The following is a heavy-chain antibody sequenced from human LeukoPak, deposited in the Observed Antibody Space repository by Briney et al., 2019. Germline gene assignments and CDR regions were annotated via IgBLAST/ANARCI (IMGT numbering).Heavy chain of an antibody. CDR2: ISYDGSNK. Sequence: PGRSLRLSCAASGFTFSSYAMHWVRQAPGKGLEWVAVISYDGSNKYYADSVKGRFTISRDNSKNTLYLQMNSLRAEDTAVYYCARSGSGSYYNWKDAFDIWGQGTMVTVSS. D-gene: IGHD3-10*01. CDR1: GFTFSSYA. J-gene: IGHJ3*02. CDR3: ARSGSGSYYNWKDAFDI. V-gene: IGHV3-30-3*01.